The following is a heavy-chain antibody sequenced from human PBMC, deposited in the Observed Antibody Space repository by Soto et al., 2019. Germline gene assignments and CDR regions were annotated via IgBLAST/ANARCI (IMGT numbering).Heavy chain of an antibody. J-gene: IGHJ4*02. CDR3: ARERTAMVTGNKGVFDY. D-gene: IGHD5-18*01. CDR1: GGTFSSYA. Sequence: QVQLVQSGAEVKKPGSSVKVSCKASGGTFSSYAISWVRQAPGQGLEWMGGIIPIFGTANYAQKFQGRVTITAXXSXSXXYMELSSLRSEDTAVYYCARERTAMVTGNKGVFDYWGQGTLVTVSS. CDR2: IIPIFGTA. V-gene: IGHV1-69*12.